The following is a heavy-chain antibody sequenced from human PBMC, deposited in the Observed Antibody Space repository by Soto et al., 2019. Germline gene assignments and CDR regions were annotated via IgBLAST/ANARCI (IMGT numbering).Heavy chain of an antibody. V-gene: IGHV4-59*08. CDR3: ARHCSSNSCLVY. CDR2: ISYSGTT. J-gene: IGHJ4*02. Sequence: PSETLSLTCSVSGGSISSHSWSWIRQPPGKGLEWIGYISYSGTTNYNPSLKSRVTISLDTSKNQFSLKLSSVTAADTAVYYCARHCSSNSCLVYWGQGALVTVPQ. D-gene: IGHD2-2*01. CDR1: GGSISSHS.